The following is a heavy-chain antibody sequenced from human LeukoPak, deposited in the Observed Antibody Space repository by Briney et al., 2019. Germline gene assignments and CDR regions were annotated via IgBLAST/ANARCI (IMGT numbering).Heavy chain of an antibody. Sequence: GGSLRLSCAASGFTFSSYAMSWVRQAPGKGLEWVSAISGSGGSTYYADSVKGRFTISRDNSKNTLYLQMNSLRAEDTAVYYCARASRPNYYDSSGYYFDYWGQGTLVTVSS. CDR2: ISGSGGST. J-gene: IGHJ4*02. D-gene: IGHD3-22*01. V-gene: IGHV3-23*01. CDR3: ARASRPNYYDSSGYYFDY. CDR1: GFTFSSYA.